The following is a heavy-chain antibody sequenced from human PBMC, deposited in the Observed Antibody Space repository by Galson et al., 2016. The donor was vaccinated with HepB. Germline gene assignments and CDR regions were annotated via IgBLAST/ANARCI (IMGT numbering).Heavy chain of an antibody. CDR1: GFTFSSYA. CDR3: AKFWNGYIDY. CDR2: ISGSGSGS. V-gene: IGHV3-23*01. Sequence: SLRLSCAASGFTFSSYAMSWVRQAPGKGLEWVSAISGSGSGSYSADSVKGRFTISRDNSKNTLYLQLNSLRAEDTAVYYCAKFWNGYIDYWGQGTLVPDSS. J-gene: IGHJ4*02. D-gene: IGHD3-3*01.